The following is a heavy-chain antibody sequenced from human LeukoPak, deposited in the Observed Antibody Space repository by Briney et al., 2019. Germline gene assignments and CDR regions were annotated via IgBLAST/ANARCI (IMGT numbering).Heavy chain of an antibody. J-gene: IGHJ4*02. Sequence: GESLKISCKGSGYSFTSYWIGWVRQMPGKGLEWMGIIYPGDSDTRYSPSFQGQVTISADKSISTAYLQWSSLKASDTAMYYCARHTGRCSGGSCYGVYWGQGTLVTVSP. CDR2: IYPGDSDT. CDR3: ARHTGRCSGGSCYGVY. CDR1: GYSFTSYW. D-gene: IGHD2-15*01. V-gene: IGHV5-51*01.